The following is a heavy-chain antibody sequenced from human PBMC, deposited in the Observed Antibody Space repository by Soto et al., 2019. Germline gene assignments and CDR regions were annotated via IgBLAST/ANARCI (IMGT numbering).Heavy chain of an antibody. CDR2: ISAYNGNT. CDR1: GYTFTSYG. J-gene: IGHJ6*02. V-gene: IGHV1-18*01. CDR3: AREVTTVTYYYYYYGMDV. Sequence: ASVKVSCKASGYTFTSYGISWVRQAPGQGLEWMGWISAYNGNTNHAQKLQGRVTMTTDTSTSTAYMELRSLRSDDTAVYYCAREVTTVTYYYYYYGMDVWGQGTTVTVSS. D-gene: IGHD4-17*01.